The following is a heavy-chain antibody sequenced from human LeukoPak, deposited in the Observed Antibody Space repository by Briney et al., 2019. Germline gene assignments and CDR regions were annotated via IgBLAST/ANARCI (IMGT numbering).Heavy chain of an antibody. CDR3: ARGGYCSSTSCYYYGMDV. Sequence: SGGSLRLSCAATGFTFSSYDMHWVRQATGKGLERVSAIGTAGDTYYPGSVKGRFTISRENAKNSFYLQMNSLRAGDTAVYYCARGGYCSSTSCYYYGMDVWGQETTVTVSS. V-gene: IGHV3-13*04. CDR2: IGTAGDT. CDR1: GFTFSSYD. J-gene: IGHJ6*02. D-gene: IGHD2-2*01.